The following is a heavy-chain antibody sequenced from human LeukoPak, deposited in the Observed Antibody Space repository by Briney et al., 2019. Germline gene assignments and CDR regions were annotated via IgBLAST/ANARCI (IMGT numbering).Heavy chain of an antibody. D-gene: IGHD6-13*01. V-gene: IGHV4-39*07. CDR2: IYYSGST. CDR1: GGSISSSSYY. J-gene: IGHJ3*02. CDR3: ARDFSSSWDPDAFDI. Sequence: SETLSLTCTVSGGSISSSSYYWGWIRQPPGKGLEWIGSIYYSGSTYYNPSLKSRVTISVDTSKNQFSLKLSSVTAADTAVYYCARDFSSSWDPDAFDIWGQGTMVTVSS.